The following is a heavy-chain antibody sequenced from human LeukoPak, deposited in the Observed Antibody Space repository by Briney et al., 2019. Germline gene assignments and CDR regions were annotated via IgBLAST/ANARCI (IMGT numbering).Heavy chain of an antibody. Sequence: SETLSLTCAVSGYIISNSNWWGWIRQPPGKGLEWIGYIDYGGSTNYNPSLKSRVTVSVDTSKNQFSLELSSVTALDTAVYYCARFNSTDYFYDYWGQGTLVTVSS. V-gene: IGHV4-28*06. CDR1: GYIISNSNW. J-gene: IGHJ4*02. CDR2: IDYGGST. D-gene: IGHD2/OR15-2a*01. CDR3: ARFNSTDYFYDY.